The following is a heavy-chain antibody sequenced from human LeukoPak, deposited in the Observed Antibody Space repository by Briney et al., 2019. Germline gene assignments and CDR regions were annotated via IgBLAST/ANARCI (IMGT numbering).Heavy chain of an antibody. J-gene: IGHJ2*01. V-gene: IGHV3-15*01. D-gene: IGHD1-1*01. Sequence: GGSLRLSCAAPGLSFDNAWMSRVRQVPGKGLEWVGRIRGKVDGGTTDYAAHVKGRFTISRDDSEKTLYLHLTSPQTEDTAVSYCTTMGGDNWFDWYFDVWGRGTLVTVSS. CDR2: IRGKVDGGTT. CDR3: TTMGGDNWFDWYFDV. CDR1: GLSFDNAW.